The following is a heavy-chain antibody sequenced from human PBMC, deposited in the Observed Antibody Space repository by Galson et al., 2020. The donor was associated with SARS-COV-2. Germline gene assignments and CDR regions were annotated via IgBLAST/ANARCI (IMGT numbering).Heavy chain of an antibody. V-gene: IGHV3-30*18. CDR3: AKDGEYYDFWSGYLAVAGTPHEYYFDY. CDR2: ISYDGSNK. D-gene: IGHD3-3*01. Sequence: TGGSLRLSCAASGFTFSSYGMHWVRQAPGKGLEWVAVISYDGSNKYYADSVKGRFTISRDNSKNTLYLQMNSLRAEDTAVYYCAKDGEYYDFWSGYLAVAGTPHEYYFDYWGQGTLVTVSS. CDR1: GFTFSSYG. J-gene: IGHJ4*02.